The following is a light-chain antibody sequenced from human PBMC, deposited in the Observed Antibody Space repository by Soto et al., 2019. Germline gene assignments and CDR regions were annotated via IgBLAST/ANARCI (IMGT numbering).Light chain of an antibody. CDR3: QQYDAWPRT. CDR1: QSISGA. J-gene: IGKJ1*01. CDR2: GAS. Sequence: EIVMTQSPATLSVSPGGRATLSCRASQSISGALAWYQQKPGQAPRLLIYGASTRATSFPARFSGSGSGTELTLTISSLQAEDVAVYHCQQYDAWPRTFGQGTKVDIK. V-gene: IGKV3-15*01.